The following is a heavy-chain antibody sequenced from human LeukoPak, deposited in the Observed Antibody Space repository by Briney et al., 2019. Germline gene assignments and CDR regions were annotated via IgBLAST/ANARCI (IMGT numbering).Heavy chain of an antibody. V-gene: IGHV3-48*03. CDR3: AREPNSYFYGLDV. J-gene: IGHJ6*02. CDR2: VSSSGGAT. CDR1: GFTLRTYE. Sequence: PGGSLRLSCAASGFTLRTYEMTWVRQAPGKGLEWISFVSSSGGATFYADSVKGRFTVSRDNAENSVYLQMNSLRAEDTAIYYCAREPNSYFYGLDVWGQGTTVTVSS.